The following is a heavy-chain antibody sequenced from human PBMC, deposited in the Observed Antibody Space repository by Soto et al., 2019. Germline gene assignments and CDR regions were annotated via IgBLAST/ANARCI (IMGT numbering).Heavy chain of an antibody. CDR1: GFSLTTYGVG. Sequence: QITLKESGPALVKPTQTLTLTCTFSGFSLTTYGVGVGWIRQPPGKALEWLALIFWNDDERYSPSLKSRLTITKDTSKNQVVFTMTNMDPVDTATYFCVHHGYSYDPFAYWGRGTLVTVSS. D-gene: IGHD5-18*01. V-gene: IGHV2-5*01. CDR2: IFWNDDE. J-gene: IGHJ4*02. CDR3: VHHGYSYDPFAY.